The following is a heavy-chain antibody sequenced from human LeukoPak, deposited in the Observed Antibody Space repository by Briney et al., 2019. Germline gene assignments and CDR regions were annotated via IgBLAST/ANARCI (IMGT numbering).Heavy chain of an antibody. D-gene: IGHD4-17*01. CDR2: IYYSGST. V-gene: IGHV4-31*03. J-gene: IGHJ4*02. CDR1: GGSISSGGYY. Sequence: PSETLSLTCTVSGGSISSGGYYWSWIRQHPGKGLEWIGCIYYSGSTYYNPSLKSRVTISVDTSKNQFSLKLSSVTAADTAVYYCARVRPDYGDYDYWGQGTLVTVSS. CDR3: ARVRPDYGDYDY.